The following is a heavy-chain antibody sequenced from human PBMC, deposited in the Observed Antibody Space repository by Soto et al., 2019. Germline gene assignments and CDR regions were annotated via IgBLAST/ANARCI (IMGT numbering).Heavy chain of an antibody. CDR1: GGSISSNNYY. Sequence: PSETLSLSCTVSGGSISSNNYYWGWIRQPPGKGLEWIGSIYYSGNTYYNPSLKSRVTISVDTSKNQFSLKLSFVTVVDTAVYYCARQAVVSPKIDYWGQGTLVTVSS. CDR2: IYYSGNT. D-gene: IGHD2-15*01. V-gene: IGHV4-39*01. J-gene: IGHJ4*02. CDR3: ARQAVVSPKIDY.